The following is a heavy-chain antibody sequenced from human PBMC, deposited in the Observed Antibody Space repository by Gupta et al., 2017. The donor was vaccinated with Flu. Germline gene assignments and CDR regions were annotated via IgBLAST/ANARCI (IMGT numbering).Heavy chain of an antibody. D-gene: IGHD3-22*01. CDR1: GFTFSRYG. Sequence: QVQLVESGGGVVQPGRSLRLSCAASGFTFSRYGMHWVRQAPGKGLEWVAVIWYDGSNKYYADSVKGRFTISRDNSKNTLYLQMNSLRAEDTAVYYCARELKGYYYDSSGYTYWGQGTLVTVSS. CDR3: ARELKGYYYDSSGYTY. J-gene: IGHJ4*02. CDR2: IWYDGSNK. V-gene: IGHV3-33*01.